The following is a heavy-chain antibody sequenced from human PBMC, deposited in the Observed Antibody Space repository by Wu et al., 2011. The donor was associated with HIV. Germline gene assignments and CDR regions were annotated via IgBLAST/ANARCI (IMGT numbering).Heavy chain of an antibody. Sequence: QVQLVQSGADMRKPGASVKVSCKASGYTFTDFYMYWVRQAPGQGLEWVGWINPNSGGTNYAQKFQGRVTMTRDTSISTAYMELSRLRSDDTAVYYCARDRGGYWGFEDYWGQGTLVTVSS. CDR2: INPNSGGT. CDR3: ARDRGGYWGFEDY. D-gene: IGHD1-26*01. J-gene: IGHJ4*02. CDR1: GYTFTDFY. V-gene: IGHV1-2*02.